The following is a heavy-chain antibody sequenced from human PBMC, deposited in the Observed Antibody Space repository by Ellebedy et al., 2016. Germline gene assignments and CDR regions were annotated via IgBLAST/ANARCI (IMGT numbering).Heavy chain of an antibody. CDR2: IYWDDDK. D-gene: IGHD3-9*01. CDR1: GFSLSTHGVG. CDR3: VHEHPHYDVLTGYAITSFDN. V-gene: IGHV2-5*02. J-gene: IGHJ4*01. Sequence: SGPTLVKPTQTLTLTCTFSGFSLSTHGVGVGWIRQPPGKALEWLALIYWDDDKRYRPSLRSRLTITKDPPRNQAVLMMTNMDPADTATYYCVHEHPHYDVLTGYAITSFDNWGHGTLVTVSS.